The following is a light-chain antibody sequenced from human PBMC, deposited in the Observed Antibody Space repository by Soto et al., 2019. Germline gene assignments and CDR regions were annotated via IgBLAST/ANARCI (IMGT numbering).Light chain of an antibody. CDR1: SGHSSYA. CDR2: LNNDGSH. J-gene: IGLJ3*02. V-gene: IGLV4-69*01. Sequence: QSVLTQSSSASASVGASVKLTCTLSSGHSSYAIAWHQQQPEKGPRYLMKLNNDGSHSKGDGIPDRFSGSSSGAERYLTISSLQSEDEADYYCQTWGTGINWVFGGGTKLTV. CDR3: QTWGTGINWV.